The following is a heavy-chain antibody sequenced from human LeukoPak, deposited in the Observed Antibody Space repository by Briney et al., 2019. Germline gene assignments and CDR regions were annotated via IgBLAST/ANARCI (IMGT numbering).Heavy chain of an antibody. J-gene: IGHJ6*02. CDR2: ISGSGGST. D-gene: IGHD3-3*01. Sequence: GGSLRLSCAASGFTFSSYAMSWVRQAPGKGLEWVSAISGSGGSTYYADSVKGRFTISRDNSKNTLYLQMNSLRAEDTAVYYCAKSVTYYDFWSGYRDYYYYYGMDVWGQGTTVTVSS. CDR1: GFTFSSYA. V-gene: IGHV3-23*01. CDR3: AKSVTYYDFWSGYRDYYYYYGMDV.